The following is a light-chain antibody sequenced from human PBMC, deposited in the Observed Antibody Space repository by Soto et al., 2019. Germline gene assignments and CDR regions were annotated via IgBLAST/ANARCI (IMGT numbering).Light chain of an antibody. CDR1: QSITNY. CDR3: QQSDSTPYT. V-gene: IGKV1-39*01. Sequence: IQMTQAPSSLSASVGDRVTITCRASQSITNYLNWYQQKPGKAPKLLIYTASSLQSGVPSRFSGSGSGTDFTLTISSLQPEDFATYHCQQSDSTPYTFGQGTKLEIK. CDR2: TAS. J-gene: IGKJ2*01.